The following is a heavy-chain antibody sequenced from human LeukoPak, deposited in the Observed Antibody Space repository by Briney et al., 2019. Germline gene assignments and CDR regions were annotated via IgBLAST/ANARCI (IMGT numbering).Heavy chain of an antibody. J-gene: IGHJ4*02. CDR1: GFTVSSNY. Sequence: GGSLRLSCAASGFTVSSNYMSWVRQAPGKGLEWVSVIYSGGSTYYADSVKGRFTISRDNSKNTLYLQVNSLRAEDTAVYYCVKDQREAYSSGWSRDFDYWGQGTLVTVSS. D-gene: IGHD6-19*01. CDR3: VKDQREAYSSGWSRDFDY. CDR2: IYSGGST. V-gene: IGHV3-66*01.